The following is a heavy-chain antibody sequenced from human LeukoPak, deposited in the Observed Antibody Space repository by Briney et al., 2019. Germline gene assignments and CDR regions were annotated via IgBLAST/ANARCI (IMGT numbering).Heavy chain of an antibody. CDR3: ARGDFWSGYHPGSYYYYMDG. CDR2: ISSSSSYI. CDR1: GFTFSSYC. J-gene: IGHJ6*03. Sequence: GGSLRLSCAASGFTFSSYCMNWVRQAPGKGLEWVSSISSSSSYIYYAESVKGRFTISRDNAKNSLYLQTNSLKAEDTAVYYWARGDFWSGYHPGSYYYYMDGCGKGTTVTVS. V-gene: IGHV3-21*01. D-gene: IGHD3-3*01.